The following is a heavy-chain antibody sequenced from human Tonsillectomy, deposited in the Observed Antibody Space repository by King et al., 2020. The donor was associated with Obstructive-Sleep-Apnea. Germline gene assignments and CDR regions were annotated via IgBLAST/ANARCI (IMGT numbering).Heavy chain of an antibody. CDR3: VKDLRVAVAGPGEAFDI. Sequence: QLVQSGGGLVQPGGALRLSCSASGFTFSSYAMHWVRQAPGKGLEYVSAISSNGGSTYYADSVKSRFTISRDNSKNTLYLQMSSLRAEDTAVYYCVKDLRVAVAGPGEAFDIWGQGTMVTVSS. D-gene: IGHD6-19*01. CDR2: ISSNGGST. CDR1: GFTFSSYA. V-gene: IGHV3-64D*09. J-gene: IGHJ3*02.